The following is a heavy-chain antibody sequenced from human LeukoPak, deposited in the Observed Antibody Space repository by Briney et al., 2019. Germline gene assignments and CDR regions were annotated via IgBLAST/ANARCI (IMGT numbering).Heavy chain of an antibody. CDR2: IIPIFGTG. D-gene: IGHD5-12*01. Sequence: GASVKVSCKASGGTFSSYAISWVRQAPGQGLEWMGRIIPIFGTGNYAQKFQGRVTITTDESTSTAYMDLSSLRSEDTAVYYCASANGYSGYDPLPYFDYWGQGTLVTVSS. J-gene: IGHJ4*02. CDR3: ASANGYSGYDPLPYFDY. CDR1: GGTFSSYA. V-gene: IGHV1-69*05.